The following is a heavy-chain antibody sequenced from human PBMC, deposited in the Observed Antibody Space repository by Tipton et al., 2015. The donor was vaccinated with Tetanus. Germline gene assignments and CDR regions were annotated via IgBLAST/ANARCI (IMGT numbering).Heavy chain of an antibody. D-gene: IGHD6-25*01. V-gene: IGHV3-21*01. CDR1: GFSFSNYK. CDR3: VSGSALDY. CDR2: ISSTSRYI. J-gene: IGHJ4*02. Sequence: SLRLSCEVSGFSFSNYKMNWVRQGPGRGLEWVSSISSTSRYINYADSVKGRFTISRDNAKNSLFLEMNSLRADDTAVYYCVSGSALDYWGQGTLTTVSS.